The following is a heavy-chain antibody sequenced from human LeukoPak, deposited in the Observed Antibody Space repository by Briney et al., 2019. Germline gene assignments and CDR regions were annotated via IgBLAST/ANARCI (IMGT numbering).Heavy chain of an antibody. CDR2: IYYSGST. CDR3: ARANEIDYRVRGVIAPFFDY. Sequence: PETLSLTCTVSGGSISSYYWSWIRQPPGKGLEWIGYIYYSGSTNYNPPLKSRVTISVDTSKNQFSLKLSSVTAADTAVYYCARANEIDYRVRGVIAPFFDYWGQGTLVTVSS. V-gene: IGHV4-59*01. CDR1: GGSISSYY. D-gene: IGHD3-10*01. J-gene: IGHJ4*02.